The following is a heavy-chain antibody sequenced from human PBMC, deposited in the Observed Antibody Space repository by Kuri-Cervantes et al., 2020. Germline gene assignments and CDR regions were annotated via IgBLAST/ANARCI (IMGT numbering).Heavy chain of an antibody. J-gene: IGHJ3*02. V-gene: IGHV3-21*01. CDR3: AREFPGTAVAGTEGALDI. CDR1: GFTFHDYA. CDR2: ISSSNSYI. D-gene: IGHD6-19*01. Sequence: GGSLRLSCAASGFTFHDYAMHWVRQVPGKGLEWVSSISSSNSYIYYADSVKGRFTISRDNAKNSLHLQMNSLRAEDTAVYYCAREFPGTAVAGTEGALDIWGQGTKVTVSS.